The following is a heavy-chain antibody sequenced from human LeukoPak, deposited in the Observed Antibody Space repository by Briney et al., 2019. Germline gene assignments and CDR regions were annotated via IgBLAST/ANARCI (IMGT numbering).Heavy chain of an antibody. D-gene: IGHD2-15*01. J-gene: IGHJ6*03. Sequence: ASVKVSCKASGYTFTGDYMHWVRQAPGQGLEWMGWINPNSGGTNYAQKFQGRVTMTRDTSISTAYMELSSLRSEDTAVYYCARGGNGYCSGGSCYPTMTSMDVWGKGTTVTISS. CDR3: ARGGNGYCSGGSCYPTMTSMDV. V-gene: IGHV1-2*02. CDR2: INPNSGGT. CDR1: GYTFTGDY.